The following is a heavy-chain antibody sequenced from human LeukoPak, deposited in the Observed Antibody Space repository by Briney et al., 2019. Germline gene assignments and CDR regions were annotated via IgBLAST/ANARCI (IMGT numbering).Heavy chain of an antibody. CDR2: ISPYNGNT. D-gene: IGHD3-3*01. CDR3: ARAITIFGAHAFDI. J-gene: IGHJ3*02. Sequence: ASVKVSCKASGYTFTGYGISWVRQAPGQELEWMGWISPYNGNTNYAQKLQGRVTMTTDTSTSTAYMELRSLRSDDTAVYYCARAITIFGAHAFDIWGQGTMVPVSS. V-gene: IGHV1-18*01. CDR1: GYTFTGYG.